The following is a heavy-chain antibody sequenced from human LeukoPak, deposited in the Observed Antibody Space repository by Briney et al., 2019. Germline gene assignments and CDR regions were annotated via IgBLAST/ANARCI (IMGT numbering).Heavy chain of an antibody. CDR3: AKRQRLVKVYYGMDV. CDR1: GFTFSDHV. J-gene: IGHJ6*02. Sequence: PGGSLRLSCAASGFTFSDHVMHWVRQAPGKGLEWVSAISGSPPGTYYADSVKGRFTISRDNSKNTLYLQMNSLKAEDTAVYYCAKRQRLVKVYYGMDVWGQGTTVTVSS. CDR2: ISGSPPGT. D-gene: IGHD6-13*01. V-gene: IGHV3-23*01.